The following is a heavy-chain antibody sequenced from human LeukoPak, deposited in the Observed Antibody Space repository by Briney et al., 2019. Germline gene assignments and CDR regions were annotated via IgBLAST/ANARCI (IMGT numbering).Heavy chain of an antibody. V-gene: IGHV3-48*04. D-gene: IGHD3-10*01. CDR2: ISSSSSTI. CDR1: GFTFSSYS. CDR3: ARASGSRSGRYRNTHLDF. J-gene: IGHJ4*02. Sequence: GGSLRLSCAASGFTFSSYSMNWVRQAPGKGLEGVSYISSSSSTIYYADSVKGRFTISRDNAKNSLYLQLNSLRPEDAAVYYCARASGSRSGRYRNTHLDFWGPGTLVTVSS.